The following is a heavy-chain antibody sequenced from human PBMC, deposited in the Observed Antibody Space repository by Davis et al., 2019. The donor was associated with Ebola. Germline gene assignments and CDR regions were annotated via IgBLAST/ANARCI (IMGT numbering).Heavy chain of an antibody. J-gene: IGHJ4*02. D-gene: IGHD6-6*01. CDR3: VKDAGPFTSSSGRFDY. CDR2: ISGSSGST. CDR1: GVTFSSYA. Sequence: GGSLRLSCAASGVTFSSYAMSWVRQAPGKGLEWVSGISGSSGSTHYADSVKGRFIVSRDNSKSTLYLQMNSLRVEDTAVYYCVKDAGPFTSSSGRFDYWGQGTLVTVSP. V-gene: IGHV3-23*01.